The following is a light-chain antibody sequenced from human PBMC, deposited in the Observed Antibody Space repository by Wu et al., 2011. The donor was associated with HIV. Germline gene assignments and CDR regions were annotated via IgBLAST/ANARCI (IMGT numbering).Light chain of an antibody. CDR1: QRVSNY. Sequence: RATLSCRPSQRVSNYLAWYQQKLGQAPRLLIHGASIRATGIPARFSGTGSGTDFTLTISSLEPDDFAVYYCQQRNIWPLTFGQGTRLEIK. J-gene: IGKJ5*01. CDR3: QQRNIWPLT. CDR2: GAS. V-gene: IGKV3-11*01.